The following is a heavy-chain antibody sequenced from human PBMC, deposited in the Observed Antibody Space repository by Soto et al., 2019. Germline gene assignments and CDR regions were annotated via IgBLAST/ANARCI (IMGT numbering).Heavy chain of an antibody. V-gene: IGHV3-21*02. CDR1: GFMFESYS. CDR3: ARDLGSSGYPDAFDL. J-gene: IGHJ3*01. D-gene: IGHD3-22*01. Sequence: EVQLVESGGGLVKPGGSLRLSCVASGFMFESYSMNWVRQAPGKGLEWVSSISGKSSFTYYAESLRGRLTISRDNAKNSVFLQMNSQTAEDTAVYFCARDLGSSGYPDAFDLWGQGTMVTVSS. CDR2: ISGKSSFT.